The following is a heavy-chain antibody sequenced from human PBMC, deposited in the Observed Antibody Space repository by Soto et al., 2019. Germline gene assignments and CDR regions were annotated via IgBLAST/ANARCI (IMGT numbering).Heavy chain of an antibody. J-gene: IGHJ6*02. CDR1: GGTFSSYA. CDR3: AREAMPAAGTPPDNYYYYYGMDV. CDR2: IIPIFGTA. D-gene: IGHD6-13*01. Sequence: ASVKVSCKASGGTFSSYAISWVRQAPGQGLEWMGGIIPIFGTANYAQKFQGRVTITADESTSTAYMELSSLRSEDTAVYYCAREAMPAAGTPPDNYYYYYGMDVWGQGTTVTVSS. V-gene: IGHV1-69*13.